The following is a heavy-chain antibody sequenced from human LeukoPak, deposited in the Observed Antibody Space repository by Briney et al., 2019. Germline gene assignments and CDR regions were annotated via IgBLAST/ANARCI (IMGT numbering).Heavy chain of an antibody. V-gene: IGHV1-46*01. CDR2: INPSGGST. D-gene: IGHD3-10*01. J-gene: IGHJ4*02. Sequence: AASVKVSCKASGYTFTSYYMHWVRQAPGQGLEWMGIINPSGGSTSYAQKFQGRVTVTRDTSTSTVYMELSSLRSEDTAVYYCARAYGSGSYTLLFFDYWGQGTLVTVSS. CDR3: ARAYGSGSYTLLFFDY. CDR1: GYTFTSYY.